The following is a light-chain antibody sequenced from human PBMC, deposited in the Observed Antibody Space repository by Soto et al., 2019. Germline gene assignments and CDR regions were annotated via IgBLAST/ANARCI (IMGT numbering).Light chain of an antibody. Sequence: EIVLTQSPGTLSLSPGERATLSCRASQSVNSNYLGWYQQKPGQAPRLLMDGASSRATGIPDRFSGSGSGTDFTLTISRLEPEDFAVYYCQQHGDSLTFGGGTKVDIK. CDR2: GAS. CDR1: QSVNSNY. V-gene: IGKV3-20*01. CDR3: QQHGDSLT. J-gene: IGKJ4*01.